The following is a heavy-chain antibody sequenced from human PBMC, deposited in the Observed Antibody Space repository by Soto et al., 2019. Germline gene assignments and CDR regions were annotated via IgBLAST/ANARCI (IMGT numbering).Heavy chain of an antibody. CDR1: GGSISSSSYY. CDR3: ASLASSIVVVPAARVDY. Sequence: NPSETLSLTCTVSGGSISSSSYYWGWIRQPPGKGLEWIGSIYYSGSTYYNPSLKSRVTISVDTSKNQFSLKLSSVTAADTAVYYCASLASSIVVVPAARVDYWGQGTLVTVSS. CDR2: IYYSGST. V-gene: IGHV4-39*01. J-gene: IGHJ4*02. D-gene: IGHD2-2*01.